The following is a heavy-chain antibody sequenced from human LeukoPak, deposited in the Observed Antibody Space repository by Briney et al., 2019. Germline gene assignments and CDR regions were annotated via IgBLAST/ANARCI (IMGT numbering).Heavy chain of an antibody. V-gene: IGHV3-30*18. Sequence: AGRSLRLSCAASGFTFSNYGMHWVRQAPGMGLEWVAVISYDGSNKYYTDSVKGRFTISRDNSKNTLYLQMSSLRGEDTAVYYCAKIFHTSSWYGKGYYFDYWGQGTQVTVSS. D-gene: IGHD6-13*01. J-gene: IGHJ4*02. CDR3: AKIFHTSSWYGKGYYFDY. CDR1: GFTFSNYG. CDR2: ISYDGSNK.